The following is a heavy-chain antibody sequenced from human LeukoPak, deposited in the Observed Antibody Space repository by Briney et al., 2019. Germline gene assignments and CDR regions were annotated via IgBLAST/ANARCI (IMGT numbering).Heavy chain of an antibody. CDR2: IYTSGTT. V-gene: IGHV4-61*02. J-gene: IGHJ6*03. CDR3: ARWSGSVTARNYYYYMDV. CDR1: GGSVRRGNYY. Sequence: PSETLSLTCTVSGGSVRRGNYYWTCIRQPAGSGLEWIGRIYTSGTTDYNPSLRTRVTISVDASRNQFSLNLSSVTAADTAVYYCARWSGSVTARNYYYYMDVWGEGTTVTVSS. D-gene: IGHD6-6*01.